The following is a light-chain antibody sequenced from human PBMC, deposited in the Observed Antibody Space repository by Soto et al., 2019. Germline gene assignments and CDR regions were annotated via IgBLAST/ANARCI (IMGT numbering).Light chain of an antibody. J-gene: IGLJ1*01. CDR2: EVG. CDR1: SSDVGGFNY. CDR3: SSYTARGTRV. V-gene: IGLV2-14*01. Sequence: QSALTQPPSASGSPGQSVTISCTGTSSDVGGFNYVSWHQQHPGKAPKVIIYEVGNRPSGVSFRFSGSKSGNTASLTISGLQAEDEADYYCSSYTARGTRVFGTGTKLTVL.